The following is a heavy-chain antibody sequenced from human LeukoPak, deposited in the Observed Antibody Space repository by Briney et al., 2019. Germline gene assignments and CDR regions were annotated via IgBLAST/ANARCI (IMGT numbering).Heavy chain of an antibody. CDR3: ARGIDSSGWYFDY. V-gene: IGHV3-48*02. CDR2: ISISSSTT. J-gene: IGHJ4*02. CDR1: GFTFSSYT. D-gene: IGHD6-25*01. Sequence: GGSLRLSCAASGFTFSSYTMNWVRQARGKGLEWISYISISSSTTYYADSVKGRFAISRDNAKNSVYLQMNSLRDEDTAVYYCARGIDSSGWYFDYWGQGTLVTVSS.